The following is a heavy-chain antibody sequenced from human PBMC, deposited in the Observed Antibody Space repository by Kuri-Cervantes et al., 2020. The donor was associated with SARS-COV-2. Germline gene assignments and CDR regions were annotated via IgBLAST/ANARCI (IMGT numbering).Heavy chain of an antibody. CDR2: INPNSGGT. J-gene: IGHJ4*02. D-gene: IGHD5-12*01. Sequence: ASVKVSCKASGYTFTGYYMHWVRQAPRQGLEWMGWINPNSGGTNYAQKFQGRVTMTRDTSISTAYMELSRLRSDDTAVYYCARDPGSGYDYGFDYWGQGTLVTVSS. V-gene: IGHV1-2*02. CDR1: GYTFTGYY. CDR3: ARDPGSGYDYGFDY.